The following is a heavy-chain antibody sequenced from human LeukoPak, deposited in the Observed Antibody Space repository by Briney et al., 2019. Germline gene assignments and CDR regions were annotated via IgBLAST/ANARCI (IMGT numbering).Heavy chain of an antibody. D-gene: IGHD3-10*01. V-gene: IGHV4-31*11. CDR2: IYYSGST. Sequence: KPSETLSLTCAVYGGSFSGYYWSWIRQHPGKGLEWIGYIYYSGSTYYNPSLKSRVTISVDTSKNQFSLKLSSVTAADTAVYYCASFVPGGSLAEYFQHWGQGTLVTVSS. J-gene: IGHJ1*01. CDR1: GGSFSGYY. CDR3: ASFVPGGSLAEYFQH.